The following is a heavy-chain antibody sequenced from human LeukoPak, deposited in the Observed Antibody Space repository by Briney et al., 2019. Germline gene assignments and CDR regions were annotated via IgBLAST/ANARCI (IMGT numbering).Heavy chain of an antibody. V-gene: IGHV4-39*02. D-gene: IGHD4-17*01. CDR2: IYYSGST. CDR3: ARDRADYGDKYYFDC. CDR1: GGSISSSSYY. Sequence: PSETLSLTCTVSGGSISSSSYYWGWIRQPPGKGLEWIGNIYYSGSTYYNPSLKSRVTISVDTSKNHFSLKLNSVTAADTAVYYCARDRADYGDKYYFDCWGQGTLVTVSS. J-gene: IGHJ4*02.